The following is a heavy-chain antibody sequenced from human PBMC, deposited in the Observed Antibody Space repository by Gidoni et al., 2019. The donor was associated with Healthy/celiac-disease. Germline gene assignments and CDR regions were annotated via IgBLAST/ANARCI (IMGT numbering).Heavy chain of an antibody. Sequence: EVHVLESGGGLVQPGGSLRLSCAASGITFSSYAMSWVRQAPGKGLEWVSAISGSGGSTYYADSVKGRFTISRDNSKNTLYLQMNSLRAEDTAVYYCAKSRGGGNTFDYWGQGTLVTVSS. CDR2: ISGSGGST. CDR1: GITFSSYA. J-gene: IGHJ4*02. CDR3: AKSRGGGNTFDY. V-gene: IGHV3-23*01. D-gene: IGHD2-15*01.